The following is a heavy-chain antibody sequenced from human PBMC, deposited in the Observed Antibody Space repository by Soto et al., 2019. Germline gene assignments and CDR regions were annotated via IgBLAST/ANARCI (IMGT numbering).Heavy chain of an antibody. CDR1: GGSISSYY. D-gene: IGHD3-10*01. J-gene: IGHJ3*02. CDR2: IYYSGST. Sequence: SETLSLTCTVSGGSISSYYWSWIRQPPGKGLEWIGYIYYSGSTNYNPSLKSRVTISVDTSKNQFSLKLSSVTAADTAVYYCARRTENYGSGRPERDAFDIWGQGTMVTVSS. V-gene: IGHV4-59*08. CDR3: ARRTENYGSGRPERDAFDI.